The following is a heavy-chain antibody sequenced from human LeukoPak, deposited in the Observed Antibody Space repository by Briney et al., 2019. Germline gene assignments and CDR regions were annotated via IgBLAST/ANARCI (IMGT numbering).Heavy chain of an antibody. J-gene: IGHJ1*01. CDR3: AKEIYGDSTGGRFHH. CDR2: ISYDGSNK. V-gene: IGHV3-30*18. CDR1: GFTFSRYG. D-gene: IGHD4-17*01. Sequence: PGGSLRLSCAASGFTFSRYGMYWVRQAPGKGLEWVAVISYDGSNKYYADSVKGRFTISRDNSKNTLYLQMNSLRAEDTAVYYCAKEIYGDSTGGRFHHWGQGTLVIVSS.